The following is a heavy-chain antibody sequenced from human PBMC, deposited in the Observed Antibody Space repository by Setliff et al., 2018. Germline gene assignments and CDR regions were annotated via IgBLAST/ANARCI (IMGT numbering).Heavy chain of an antibody. CDR1: GYIFRSYG. D-gene: IGHD2-8*02. J-gene: IGHJ3*01. CDR2: ISSYNGHT. CDR3: AISTLSICTGGNCPNAFDV. V-gene: IGHV1-18*01. Sequence: ASVKVSCKSSGYIFRSYGLSWVRQAPGQGLEWMGWISSYNGHTNYAPKVQGRVTMTTDTSTGTASMELRSLRSDDTAIYYCAISTLSICTGGNCPNAFDVWGQGTGVTVSS.